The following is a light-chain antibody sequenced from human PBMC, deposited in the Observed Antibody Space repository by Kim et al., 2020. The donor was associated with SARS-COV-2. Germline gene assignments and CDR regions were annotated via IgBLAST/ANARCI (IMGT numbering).Light chain of an antibody. CDR2: DAS. Sequence: GDRVTITCRASQSINTWLVWYQQKPGKAPKLLIYDASSLERGVPSRFSGSGSGTEFTLTINSLQPDDFATYYCQRYDRDSPHIFGQGTKL. CDR1: QSINTW. CDR3: QRYDRDSPHI. J-gene: IGKJ2*01. V-gene: IGKV1-5*01.